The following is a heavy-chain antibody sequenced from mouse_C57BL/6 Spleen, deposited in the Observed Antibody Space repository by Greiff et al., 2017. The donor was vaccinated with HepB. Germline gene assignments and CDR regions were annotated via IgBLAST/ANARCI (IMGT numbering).Heavy chain of an antibody. D-gene: IGHD2-4*01. J-gene: IGHJ4*01. CDR1: GFTFSDYY. CDR3: ARRNYYDYAMDY. Sequence: EVHLVESGGGLVQPGGSLKLSCAASGFTFSDYYMYWVRQTPEKRLEWVAYISNGGGSTYYPDTVKGRFTISRDNAKNTLYLQMSRLKSEDTAMYYCARRNYYDYAMDYWGQGTSVTVSS. V-gene: IGHV5-12*01. CDR2: ISNGGGST.